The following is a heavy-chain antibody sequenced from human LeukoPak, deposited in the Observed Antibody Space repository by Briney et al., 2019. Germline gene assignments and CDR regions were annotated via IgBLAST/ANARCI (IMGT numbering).Heavy chain of an antibody. D-gene: IGHD2-2*02. J-gene: IGHJ3*02. CDR1: GFTFSNYP. CDR2: ISTGGDRA. Sequence: GGSLRLSCAASGFTFSNYPMDWVRQAPGKGLEWVSAISTGGDRAYYADSVKGRFTTSRDNAKNSLYLQMNSLRAEDTAVYYCARVDCSSTSCYTGAFDIWGQGTMVTVSS. CDR3: ARVDCSSTSCYTGAFDI. V-gene: IGHV3-23*01.